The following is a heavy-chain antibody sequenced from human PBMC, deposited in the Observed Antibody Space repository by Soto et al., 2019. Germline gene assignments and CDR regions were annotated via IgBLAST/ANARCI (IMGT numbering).Heavy chain of an antibody. J-gene: IGHJ6*02. D-gene: IGHD6-19*01. CDR3: AREEWLVPRYYYYGMDV. Sequence: PGGSLRLSCAASGFTFSDYYMSWIRQAPGKGLEWVSYISSSSSYTNYADSVKGRFTISRDNAKNSLYLQMNSLRAEDTAVYYCAREEWLVPRYYYYGMDVWGQGTTVTVSS. CDR2: ISSSSSYT. CDR1: GFTFSDYY. V-gene: IGHV3-11*06.